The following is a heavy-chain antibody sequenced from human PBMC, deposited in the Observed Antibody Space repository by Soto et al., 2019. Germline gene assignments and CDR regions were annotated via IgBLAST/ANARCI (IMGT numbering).Heavy chain of an antibody. CDR1: GYTLTELS. Sequence: ASVKVSCKVSGYTLTELSMHWVRQAPGKGLEWMGGFDPEDGETIYAQKFQGRVTMTEDTSTDTAYMELSSLRSEGTAVYYCATDWGSYRSFDYWGQGTLVTVSS. D-gene: IGHD3-16*02. V-gene: IGHV1-24*01. CDR3: ATDWGSYRSFDY. J-gene: IGHJ4*02. CDR2: FDPEDGET.